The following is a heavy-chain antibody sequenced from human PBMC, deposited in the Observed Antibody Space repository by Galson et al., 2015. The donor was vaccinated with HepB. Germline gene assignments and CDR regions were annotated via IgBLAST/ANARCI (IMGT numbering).Heavy chain of an antibody. CDR3: ARVIGRLEYYFDY. Sequence: SVKVSCKASGGTFSSYAISWVRQAPGQGLEWMGGIIPIFGTANYAQKFQGRVTITADESTSTAYMELSSLRSEDAAVYYCARVIGRLEYYFDYWDQGTLVTVSS. CDR2: IIPIFGTA. J-gene: IGHJ4*02. CDR1: GGTFSSYA. D-gene: IGHD3-3*01. V-gene: IGHV1-69*13.